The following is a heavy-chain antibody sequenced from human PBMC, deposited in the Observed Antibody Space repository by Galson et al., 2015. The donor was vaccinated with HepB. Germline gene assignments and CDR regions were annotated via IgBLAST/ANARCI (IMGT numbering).Heavy chain of an antibody. J-gene: IGHJ6*04. CDR1: GFSLSTSGVG. V-gene: IGHV2-5*02. CDR2: IYWDDDK. Sequence: PALVKPTQTLTLTCTFSGFSLSTSGVGVGWIRQPPGKALEWLALIYWDDDKRYSPSLKSRLTITKDTSKNQVVLTMTNMDPVDTATYYCAQQGRFLEWPRGDVWGKGTTVTVSS. D-gene: IGHD3-3*01. CDR3: AQQGRFLEWPRGDV.